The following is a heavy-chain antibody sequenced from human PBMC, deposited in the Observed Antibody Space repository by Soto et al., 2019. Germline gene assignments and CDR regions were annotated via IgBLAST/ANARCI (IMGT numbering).Heavy chain of an antibody. D-gene: IGHD2-15*01. Sequence: EVPLVESGGGLVQPGGSLRLSCAASGFTFSTYWMHWVRQVPGKGLVWVSHINGDGSSTSYADSVRGRFSISRDNAKNTVDLQMNSLRADDTAVYYCARGTGGFDPWGQGTLVTVSS. J-gene: IGHJ5*02. CDR3: ARGTGGFDP. V-gene: IGHV3-74*01. CDR2: INGDGSST. CDR1: GFTFSTYW.